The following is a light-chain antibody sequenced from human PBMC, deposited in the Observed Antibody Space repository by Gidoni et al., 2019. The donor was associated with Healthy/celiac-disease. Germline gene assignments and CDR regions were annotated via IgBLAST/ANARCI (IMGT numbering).Light chain of an antibody. CDR3: QQYNNWPPYT. CDR1: SSVSSN. J-gene: IGKJ2*01. V-gene: IGKV3-15*01. Sequence: DIVITQSPAPLSVSPGERATLSCSASSSVSSNLAWYQQKPGQAPRLLIYGASTRATGIPARFSGSGSGTEFTLTISSLQSEDFAVYYCQQYNNWPPYTFGQGTKLEIK. CDR2: GAS.